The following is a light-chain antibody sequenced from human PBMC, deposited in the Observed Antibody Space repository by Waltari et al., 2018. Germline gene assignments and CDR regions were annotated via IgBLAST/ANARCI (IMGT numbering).Light chain of an antibody. CDR2: GKN. V-gene: IGLV3-19*01. CDR1: ILRIYF. CDR3: SSRELSGHVV. Sequence: SSDLTQDPPVSVALGHTVKLTFQGDILRIYFGPWCRQKAGPPPKLVIYGKNNRPSGIPDRFSSSSSGNTASLIITGAQAEDEADYYCSSRELSGHVVFGGGTRLTVL. J-gene: IGLJ2*01.